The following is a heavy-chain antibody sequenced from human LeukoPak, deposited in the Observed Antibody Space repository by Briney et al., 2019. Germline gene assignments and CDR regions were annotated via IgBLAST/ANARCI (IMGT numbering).Heavy chain of an antibody. Sequence: GGSLRLSCAASGFTFSNCAMSWVRQAPGKGLEWVSTISGSGGSTYYAGSVKGRFAISRDNSKNTLYLQMTSLRAEDTAVYYCTTDVLVVTASDYWGQGTLVTVSS. CDR3: TTDVLVVTASDY. J-gene: IGHJ4*02. CDR2: ISGSGGST. CDR1: GFTFSNCA. D-gene: IGHD2-21*02. V-gene: IGHV3-23*01.